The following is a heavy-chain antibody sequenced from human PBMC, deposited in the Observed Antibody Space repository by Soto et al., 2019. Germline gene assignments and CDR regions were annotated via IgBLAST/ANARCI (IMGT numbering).Heavy chain of an antibody. CDR1: GGSISRGGYS. CDR2: IYHSGST. J-gene: IGHJ5*02. Sequence: QLQLQESGSGLVKPSQTLSLTCAVSGGSISRGGYSWSWIRQPPGKGLEGIGYIYHSGSTYYNPSLKSRVTLSVDRSKNQFSRKLSSVTAADTAVYYCARVSNPPPSWFDPWGQGTLVTVSS. V-gene: IGHV4-30-2*01. CDR3: ARVSNPPPSWFDP. D-gene: IGHD4-4*01.